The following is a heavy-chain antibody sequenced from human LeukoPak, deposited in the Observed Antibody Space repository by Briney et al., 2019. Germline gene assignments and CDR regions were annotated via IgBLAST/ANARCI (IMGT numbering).Heavy chain of an antibody. J-gene: IGHJ5*02. D-gene: IGHD4-17*01. CDR2: ISGSGGST. Sequence: PGGSLRLSCAASGFTFSSYAMSWVRPAPGKGLEWVSAISGSGGSTYYADSVKGRFTISRDNSKNTLYLQMNSLRAEDTAVYYCAKDFYDYGDSVNWFDPWGQGTLVTVSS. V-gene: IGHV3-23*01. CDR1: GFTFSSYA. CDR3: AKDFYDYGDSVNWFDP.